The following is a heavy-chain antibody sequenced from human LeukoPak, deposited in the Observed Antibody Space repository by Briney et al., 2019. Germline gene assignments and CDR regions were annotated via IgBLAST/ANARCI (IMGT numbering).Heavy chain of an antibody. Sequence: GASVTVSCKASGYTFANFGITWVRQAPGQGLEWMGWISVYNGNTNYAQNLQGRVTLTTDTSTSTAYMELRSLRSDETALYYCARTCSSSSCYMVHWGQGTLVTVSS. D-gene: IGHD2-2*02. V-gene: IGHV1-18*01. J-gene: IGHJ4*02. CDR2: ISVYNGNT. CDR1: GYTFANFG. CDR3: ARTCSSSSCYMVH.